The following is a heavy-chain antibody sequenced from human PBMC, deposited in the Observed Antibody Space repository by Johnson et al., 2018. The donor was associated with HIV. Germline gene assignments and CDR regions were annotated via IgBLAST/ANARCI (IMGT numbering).Heavy chain of an antibody. J-gene: IGHJ3*02. CDR2: IFSGGST. CDR3: ARDSAAAPSGAFDI. V-gene: IGHV3-66*01. CDR1: GFTVSSNY. Sequence: VQLVESGGGLVQPGGSLRLSCAASGFTVSSNYMSWVRQAPGKGLEWVSVIFSGGSTYYADSVNGRFTISRDNAKNSLYLQMNSLRAEDTAVYYCARDSAAAPSGAFDICGQGTMVTVSS. D-gene: IGHD6-13*01.